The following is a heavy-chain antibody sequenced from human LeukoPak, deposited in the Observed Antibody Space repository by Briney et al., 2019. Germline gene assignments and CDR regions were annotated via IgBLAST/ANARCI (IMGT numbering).Heavy chain of an antibody. V-gene: IGHV4-39*01. CDR3: ARRLVTTRRFDP. Sequence: PSETLSLTCTVSGGFISSSSHYWGWVRQPPGRGLEWIGSIYYSGSTHYNPSLKSRVTISVDTSKNQFSLKLTSVTAADTAVYYCARRLVTTRRFDPWGQGTLVTVSS. D-gene: IGHD4-17*01. J-gene: IGHJ5*02. CDR2: IYYSGST. CDR1: GGFISSSSHY.